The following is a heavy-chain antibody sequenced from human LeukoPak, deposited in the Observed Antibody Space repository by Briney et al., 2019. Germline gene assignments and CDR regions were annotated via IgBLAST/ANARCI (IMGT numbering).Heavy chain of an antibody. D-gene: IGHD1-26*01. CDR1: GFTFSSYG. V-gene: IGHV3-30*02. CDR2: IRYDGSNK. J-gene: IGHJ4*02. CDR3: ARDKVVGPSNFDY. Sequence: PGGSLRLSCAASGFTFSSYGMHWVRQAPGEGLEWVAFIRYDGSNKYYADPVKGRFTISRDNSKNTLYLQMNSLRAEDTAVYYCARDKVVGPSNFDYWGQGTLVTVSS.